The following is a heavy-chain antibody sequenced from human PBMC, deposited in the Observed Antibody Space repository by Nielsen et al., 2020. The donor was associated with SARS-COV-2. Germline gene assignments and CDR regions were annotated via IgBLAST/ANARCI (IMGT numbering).Heavy chain of an antibody. Sequence: GGSLRLSCAASGFTFSSYAMHWVRQAPGKGLEWVSLISGDGDNTYYADSVKDRFTISRDNSKNSLYLQMNSLRTEDTALYYCAKDTAIYYYYYGMDVWGQGTTVTVSS. J-gene: IGHJ6*02. CDR2: ISGDGDNT. D-gene: IGHD2/OR15-2a*01. V-gene: IGHV3-43*02. CDR3: AKDTAIYYYYYGMDV. CDR1: GFTFSSYA.